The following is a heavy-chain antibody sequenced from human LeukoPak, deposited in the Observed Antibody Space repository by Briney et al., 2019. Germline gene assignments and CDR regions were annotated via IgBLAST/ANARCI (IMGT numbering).Heavy chain of an antibody. CDR1: GGSISSGSYY. CDR3: AREVVSAAKYDY. CDR2: IYTSGST. D-gene: IGHD2-2*01. Sequence: SQTLSLTCTVSGGSISSGSYYWSWIRQPAGKGLEWIGRIYTSGSTNYNPSLKSRVTISVDTSKNQFSLKLSSVTAADTAVYYCAREVVSAAKYDYWGQGTLDTVSS. V-gene: IGHV4-61*02. J-gene: IGHJ4*02.